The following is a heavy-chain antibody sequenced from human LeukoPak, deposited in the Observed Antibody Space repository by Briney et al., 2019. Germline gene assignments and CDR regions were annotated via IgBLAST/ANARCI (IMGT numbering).Heavy chain of an antibody. D-gene: IGHD2-21*02. J-gene: IGHJ4*02. CDR1: GFTFSSYG. CDR3: ARLTVVTATRSLDY. Sequence: GGSLRLSCAASGFTFSSYGMHWVRQAPGKGLEWVSHISSSSTTIDYADSVKGRFTISRDNAKNSLYLQMNSLRDEDTAVYYCARLTVVTATRSLDYWGQGTLVTVSS. V-gene: IGHV3-48*02. CDR2: ISSSSTTI.